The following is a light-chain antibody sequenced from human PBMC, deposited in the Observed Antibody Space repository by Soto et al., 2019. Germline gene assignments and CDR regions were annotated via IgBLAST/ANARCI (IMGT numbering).Light chain of an antibody. CDR2: DAS. V-gene: IGKV3-11*01. Sequence: DIVLTQSPATLSLSPGERATLSCRASQSVSSYLAWYQQKPGQAPRLLIYDASHRATGIPARFSGSGSGSDYSLTTISLEPADVAVDYYRQRSYWPLTFGQGTRLEIK. J-gene: IGKJ5*01. CDR1: QSVSSY. CDR3: RQRSYWPLT.